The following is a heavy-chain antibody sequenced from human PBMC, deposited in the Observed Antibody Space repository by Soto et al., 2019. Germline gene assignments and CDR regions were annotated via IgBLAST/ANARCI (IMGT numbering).Heavy chain of an antibody. CDR2: IWYDGSNK. D-gene: IGHD6-19*01. J-gene: IGHJ6*02. CDR1: GFTFSDYG. V-gene: IGHV3-33*01. CDR3: ARDDIPGIAVATYGMDV. Sequence: QVQLVESGGGVVQPGRSLRLSCAASGFTFSDYGMHWVRQAPGKGLEWVAVIWYDGSNKYYADSVKGRFTISRDNSKNTLYLQMNSLRAEDTAVSYCARDDIPGIAVATYGMDVWGQGTTVTVSS.